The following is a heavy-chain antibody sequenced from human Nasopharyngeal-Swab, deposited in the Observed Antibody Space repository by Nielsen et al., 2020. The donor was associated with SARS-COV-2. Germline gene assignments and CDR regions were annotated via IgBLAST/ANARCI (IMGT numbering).Heavy chain of an antibody. CDR2: ISSSSSTI. CDR3: ATKVTRDAFDI. J-gene: IGHJ3*02. V-gene: IGHV3-48*01. Sequence: PGKGLEWVSYISSSSSTIYYADSVKGRFTISRDNSKNTLYLQMNSLRAEDTAVYYCATKVTRDAFDIWGQGTMVTVSS. D-gene: IGHD4-11*01.